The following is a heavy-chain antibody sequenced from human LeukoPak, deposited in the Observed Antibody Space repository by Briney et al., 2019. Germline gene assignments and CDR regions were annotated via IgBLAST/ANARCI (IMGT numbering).Heavy chain of an antibody. CDR3: ARARYYVFWSGYYEGTNWFDP. D-gene: IGHD3-3*01. J-gene: IGHJ5*02. V-gene: IGHV1-2*02. CDR1: GYTFTGYY. Sequence: ASVKVSCKASGYTFTGYYMHWVRQAPGQGLEWMGWINPNSGGTNYAQKFQGRVTMTRDTSISTAYMELSRLRSDDTAVYYCARARYYVFWSGYYEGTNWFDPWGQGPLVTVSS. CDR2: INPNSGGT.